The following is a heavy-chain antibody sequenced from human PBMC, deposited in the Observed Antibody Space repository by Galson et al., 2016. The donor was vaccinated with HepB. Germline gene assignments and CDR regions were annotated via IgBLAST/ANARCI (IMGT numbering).Heavy chain of an antibody. D-gene: IGHD1-26*01. J-gene: IGHJ4*02. Sequence: SLRLSCAASGFTVSSNYMSWVRQAPGKGLEWVSVIYSGGSTYYADSVKGRFIISRDSSKNTVYLQMNSLRAEDTAVYYCARGYGSYHDYWGQGIQVTVSS. CDR3: ARGYGSYHDY. CDR2: IYSGGST. CDR1: GFTVSSNY. V-gene: IGHV3-66*01.